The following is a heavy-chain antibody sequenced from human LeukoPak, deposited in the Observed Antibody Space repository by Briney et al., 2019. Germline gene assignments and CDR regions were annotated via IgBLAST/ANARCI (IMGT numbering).Heavy chain of an antibody. Sequence: GESLKISCKGSGYRFSSYWIGWVRQMPGKGLEWMGIIYPGDSETRYSPSFQGQVTISADKSISTAYLQWSSLKASDTAMYYCARPTAYCDGDCADYWGQGTLVIVSS. CDR1: GYRFSSYW. V-gene: IGHV5-51*01. CDR3: ARPTAYCDGDCADY. J-gene: IGHJ4*02. D-gene: IGHD2-21*02. CDR2: IYPGDSET.